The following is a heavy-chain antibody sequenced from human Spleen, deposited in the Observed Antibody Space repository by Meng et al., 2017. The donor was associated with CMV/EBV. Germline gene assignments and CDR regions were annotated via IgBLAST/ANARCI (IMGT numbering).Heavy chain of an antibody. Sequence: SETLSLTCTVSGYSISSGYYWGWVRQPPGKGLEWIGSIYHSGSTYYNPSLKSRVTISVDTSKNQFSLKLSSVTAADTAVYYCARARFDYWGQGTLVTVSS. CDR3: ARARFDY. J-gene: IGHJ4*02. V-gene: IGHV4-38-2*02. CDR2: IYHSGST. CDR1: GYSISSGYY.